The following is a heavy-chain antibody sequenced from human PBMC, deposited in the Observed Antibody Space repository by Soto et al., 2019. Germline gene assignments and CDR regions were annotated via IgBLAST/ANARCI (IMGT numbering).Heavy chain of an antibody. V-gene: IGHV3-23*01. Sequence: GGSLRLSCAASGFTFSSYAMSWVRQAPGKGLEWVSAISGSGGSTYYADSVKGRFTISRDNSKNTLYLQMNSLRAEDTAVYYCAKGIGEPIAVAGTPPHYFDYWGQGTLVTVSS. D-gene: IGHD6-19*01. J-gene: IGHJ4*02. CDR1: GFTFSSYA. CDR2: ISGSGGST. CDR3: AKGIGEPIAVAGTPPHYFDY.